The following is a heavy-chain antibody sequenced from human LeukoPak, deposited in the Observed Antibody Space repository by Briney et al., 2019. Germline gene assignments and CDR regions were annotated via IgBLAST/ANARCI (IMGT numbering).Heavy chain of an antibody. CDR3: ARAGRLLVVPAATPPAFDP. D-gene: IGHD2-2*01. CDR1: GYTFTSYG. V-gene: IGHV1-18*01. J-gene: IGHJ5*02. Sequence: GASVKVSCKASGYTFTSYGISWVRQAPGQGLEWMGWISAYNGNTNYAQKLQGRVTMTTDTSTSTAYMELRSLRSDDTAVYYCARAGRLLVVPAATPPAFDPWGQGTLVTVSS. CDR2: ISAYNGNT.